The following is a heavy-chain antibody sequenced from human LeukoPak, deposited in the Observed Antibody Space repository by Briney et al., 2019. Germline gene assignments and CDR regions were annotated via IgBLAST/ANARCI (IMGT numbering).Heavy chain of an antibody. CDR1: GGSISSYY. CDR2: IYTSGST. J-gene: IGHJ6*02. D-gene: IGHD5-18*01. V-gene: IGHV4-4*07. CDR3: ARGGYSYYYYYGMDV. Sequence: SETLSLTCTVSGGSISSYYWSWLRQPAGKGLEWIGRIYTSGSTNYNPSLKSRVTMSVDTSKNQFSLKLSSVTAADTAVYYCARGGYSYYYYYGMDVWGQGTTVTVSS.